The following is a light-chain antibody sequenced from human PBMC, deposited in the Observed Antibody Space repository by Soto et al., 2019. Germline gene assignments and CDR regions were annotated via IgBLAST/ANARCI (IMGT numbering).Light chain of an antibody. V-gene: IGLV1-51*01. J-gene: IGLJ1*01. CDR1: GSNIGNNY. Sequence: QSVLTQPPSVSAAPGQTVTISCSGSGSNIGNNYVSWYQQLPGTVPKLLIYDNNKRPSGIPDRFSGSKSGTSATLGITGLQTGDEADYYCGTWDSSLSAYVFGTGTKLTVL. CDR3: GTWDSSLSAYV. CDR2: DNN.